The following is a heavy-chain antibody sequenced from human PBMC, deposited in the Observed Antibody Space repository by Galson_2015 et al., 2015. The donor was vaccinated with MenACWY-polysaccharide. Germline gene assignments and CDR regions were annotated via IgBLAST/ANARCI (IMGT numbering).Heavy chain of an antibody. CDR3: AKDTGPGEYAYSWGTFDT. V-gene: IGHV3-23*01. CDR2: ASASGGST. D-gene: IGHD3-10*01. J-gene: IGHJ3*02. CDR1: GFTFSSYA. Sequence: SLRLSCAASGFTFSSYAMSWVRQAPGKGLEWVSGASASGGSTVYTDSAKGRFTMSRDNSKRSLYLQMNSLRAEDTAVYYCAKDTGPGEYAYSWGTFDTWGRGTMVTVSS.